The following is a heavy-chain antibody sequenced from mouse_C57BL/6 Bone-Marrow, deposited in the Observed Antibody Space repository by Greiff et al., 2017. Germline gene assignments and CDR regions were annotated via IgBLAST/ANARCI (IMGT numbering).Heavy chain of an antibody. V-gene: IGHV1-18*01. CDR3: AFYYPYYAMDY. J-gene: IGHJ4*01. CDR2: INPNNGGT. CDR1: GYTFTDYN. Sequence: EVKLMESGPELVKPGASVKIPCKASGYTFTDYNMDWVKQSHGKSLEWIGDINPNNGGTIYNQKFKGKATLTVDKSSSTAYMELRSLTSEDTAVYYCAFYYPYYAMDYWGQGTSVTVSS. D-gene: IGHD1-1*02.